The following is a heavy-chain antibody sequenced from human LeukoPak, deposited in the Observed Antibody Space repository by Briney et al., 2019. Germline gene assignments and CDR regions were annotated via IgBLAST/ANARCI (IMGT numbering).Heavy chain of an antibody. V-gene: IGHV3-48*01. J-gene: IGHJ4*02. CDR2: ISSSSSTI. CDR1: GFTFSSYR. CDR3: SRWRIAARSSRGTCDY. D-gene: IGHD6-6*01. Sequence: VGSLRLSSAASGFTFSSYRMTRVRQAPGKGLEWVSYISSSSSTIYYAESVTGRFTISRDNAKNSLYLQMNSLRAEDTAVYYGSRWRIAARSSRGTCDYWGQGTLVTVSS.